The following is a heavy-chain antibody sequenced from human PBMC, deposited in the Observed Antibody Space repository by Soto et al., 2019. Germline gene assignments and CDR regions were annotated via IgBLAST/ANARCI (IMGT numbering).Heavy chain of an antibody. J-gene: IGHJ5*02. CDR1: GYTFTGYY. CDR3: ARDWETVAGFDP. CDR2: INPNSGGT. V-gene: IGHV1-2*02. Sequence: VKVSCKASGYTFTGYYMHWVRQAPGQGLEWMGWINPNSGGTNYAQKFQGRVTMTRDTSISTAYMELSRLRSDDTAVYYCARDWETVAGFDPWGQGTLVTVSS. D-gene: IGHD1-26*01.